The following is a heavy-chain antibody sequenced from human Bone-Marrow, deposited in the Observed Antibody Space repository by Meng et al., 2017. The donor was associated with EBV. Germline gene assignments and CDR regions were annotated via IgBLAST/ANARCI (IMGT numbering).Heavy chain of an antibody. Sequence: QVQLVQSGAEVRKPGAPVKVSCKASGYTFTNYAMHWVRQAPGQRLEWMGWINPGNGNTKYSQKFQGRASITRDISASIVYMELTSLRSEDTAVYYCATEPGYSSGWGQGTLVTVSS. J-gene: IGHJ4*02. CDR3: ATEPGYSSG. CDR1: GYTFTNYA. V-gene: IGHV1-3*01. CDR2: INPGNGNT. D-gene: IGHD6-19*01.